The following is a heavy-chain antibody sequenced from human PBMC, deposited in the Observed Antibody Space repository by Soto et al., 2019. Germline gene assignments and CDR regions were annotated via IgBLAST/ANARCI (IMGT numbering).Heavy chain of an antibody. CDR2: ISAYNGNT. CDR3: ASFTTVTTDMDY. J-gene: IGHJ4*02. V-gene: IGHV1-18*01. D-gene: IGHD4-17*01. Sequence: EASVKVSCKASGYTFTSYGISWVRQAPGQGLEWMGWISAYNGNTNYAQKLQGRVTMTTDTSTSTAYMELRSLRSDDTAVYYCASFTTVTTDMDYWGQGTLVTVPQ. CDR1: GYTFTSYG.